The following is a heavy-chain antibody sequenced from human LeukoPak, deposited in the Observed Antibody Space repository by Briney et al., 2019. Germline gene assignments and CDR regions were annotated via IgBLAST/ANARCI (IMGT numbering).Heavy chain of an antibody. Sequence: GGSLRLSCAASGFTFSSYGMHWVRQAPGKGLEWVAFIRYDGSNKYYADSVKGRFTISRDNSKNTLYLQMNSLRAEDTAVYYCAKDPPPSYYSYYYYYMDVWGKGTTVTISS. CDR2: IRYDGSNK. V-gene: IGHV3-30*02. CDR1: GFTFSSYG. D-gene: IGHD3-10*01. CDR3: AKDPPPSYYSYYYYYMDV. J-gene: IGHJ6*03.